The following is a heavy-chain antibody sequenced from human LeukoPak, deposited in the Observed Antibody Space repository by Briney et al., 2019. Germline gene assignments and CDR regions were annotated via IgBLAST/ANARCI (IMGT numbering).Heavy chain of an antibody. V-gene: IGHV4-59*08. D-gene: IGHD6-13*01. J-gene: IGHJ4*02. CDR3: ARRYSSNWSNFDY. CDR1: GGSIRSYY. Sequence: PSETLSLTCSVSGGSIRSYYWSWIRQSPGKGLEWIGYISYGGSTDYNPSLKSRVTISLDTSENQFSLRLNSVTAADTAVYYCARRYSSNWSNFDYWGQGTLVTVS. CDR2: ISYGGST.